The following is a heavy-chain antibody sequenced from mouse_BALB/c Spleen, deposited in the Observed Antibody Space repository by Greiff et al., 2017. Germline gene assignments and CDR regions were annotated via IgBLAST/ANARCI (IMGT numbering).Heavy chain of an antibody. J-gene: IGHJ3*01. Sequence: EVQQVESGAELVKPGASVKLSCTASGFNIKDTYMHWVKQRPEQGLEWIGRIDPANGNTKYDPKFQGKATITADTSSNTAYLQLSSLTSEDTAVYYCAPHYYGSSWFAYWGQGTLVTVSA. CDR3: APHYYGSSWFAY. CDR1: GFNIKDTY. CDR2: IDPANGNT. V-gene: IGHV14-3*02. D-gene: IGHD1-1*01.